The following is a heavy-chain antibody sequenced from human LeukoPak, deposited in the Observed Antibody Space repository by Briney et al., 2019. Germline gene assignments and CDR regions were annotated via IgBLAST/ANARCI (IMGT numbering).Heavy chain of an antibody. J-gene: IGHJ3*02. Sequence: AGGSLRLSCAASGFTFSGYWMHWVRQAPGKGLVWVSRIYGDGSGTNYDDSVKGRFTISRDNAKNTLYLQMNSLRAEDTAVYYCARGGYTYGPATLGALDIWGPGTMVPVSS. D-gene: IGHD5-18*01. CDR3: ARGGYTYGPATLGALDI. CDR1: GFTFSGYW. CDR2: IYGDGSGT. V-gene: IGHV3-74*01.